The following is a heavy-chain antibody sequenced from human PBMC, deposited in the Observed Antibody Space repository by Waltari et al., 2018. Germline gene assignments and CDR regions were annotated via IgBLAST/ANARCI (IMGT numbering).Heavy chain of an antibody. J-gene: IGHJ1*01. CDR1: GFTFSSYW. V-gene: IGHV3-74*01. Sequence: EVQLVASGGGLVQPGGSLRLSCAASGFTFSSYWMHWVRQAPGKGLVWVSRINSDGSSTSYADSVKGRFTISRDNAKNTLYLQMNSLRAEDTAVYYCASVHQGLYFQHWGQGTLVTVSS. CDR3: ASVHQGLYFQH. CDR2: INSDGSST. D-gene: IGHD6-6*01.